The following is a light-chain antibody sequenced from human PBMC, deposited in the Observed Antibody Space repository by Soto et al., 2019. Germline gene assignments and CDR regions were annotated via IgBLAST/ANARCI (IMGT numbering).Light chain of an antibody. CDR2: EVS. Sequence: QSVLTQPASVSGSPGQSITISCTGTSSDVGSYNLVSWYQQHPGKAPKLMIYEVSKRPSGVSNRFSGSKSGNTASLTISGLQAEDGADYSCCSYAGSSTLFGTGTRVTVL. CDR1: SSDVGSYNL. V-gene: IGLV2-23*02. J-gene: IGLJ1*01. CDR3: CSYAGSSTL.